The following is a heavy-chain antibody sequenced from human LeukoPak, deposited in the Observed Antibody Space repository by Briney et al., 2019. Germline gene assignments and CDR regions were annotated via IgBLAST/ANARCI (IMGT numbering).Heavy chain of an antibody. V-gene: IGHV1-18*01. Sequence: ASVKVSCKASGYTFNRYGISWVRRAPGQRPEWMGWNSALTGNIDYAPKFQGRVTMNTDTSTRTAYMELSSLVSADTAVYFCARADPTNTGHEYFDYWGRGTLVTVSS. J-gene: IGHJ4*02. CDR2: NSALTGNI. CDR1: GYTFNRYG. D-gene: IGHD2/OR15-2a*01. CDR3: ARADPTNTGHEYFDY.